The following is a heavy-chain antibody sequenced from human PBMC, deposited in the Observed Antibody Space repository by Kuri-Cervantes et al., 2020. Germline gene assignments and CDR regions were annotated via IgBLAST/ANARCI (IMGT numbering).Heavy chain of an antibody. CDR3: AKDIVPAALYGMDV. D-gene: IGHD2-2*01. J-gene: IGHJ6*02. V-gene: IGHV4-59*05. CDR1: GGSISSYY. Sequence: GSLRLSCTVSGGSISSYYWSWIRQPPGKGLEWIGSIYYSGSTYYNSSLKSRVTISVDTSKNQFSLKLSSVTAADTAVYYCAKDIVPAALYGMDVWGQGTTVTVSS. CDR2: IYYSGST.